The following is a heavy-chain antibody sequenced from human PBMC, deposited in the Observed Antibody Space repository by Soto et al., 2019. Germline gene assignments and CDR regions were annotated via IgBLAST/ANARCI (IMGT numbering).Heavy chain of an antibody. Sequence: GGSLILSCAASGFTFNNYAMNWVRQAPGKGLEWVATISATGGSTYYADSVKGRFTISRDNSKNTLYLQMNGLRVEDTAVYYCAKDRLAGNFDYWGQGTQVTVSS. CDR3: AKDRLAGNFDY. V-gene: IGHV3-23*01. J-gene: IGHJ4*02. CDR2: ISATGGST. CDR1: GFTFNNYA.